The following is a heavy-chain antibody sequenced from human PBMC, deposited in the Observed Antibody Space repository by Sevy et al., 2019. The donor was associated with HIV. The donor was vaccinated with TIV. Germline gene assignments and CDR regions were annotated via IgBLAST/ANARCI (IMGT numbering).Heavy chain of an antibody. Sequence: GGSLRLSCAVSGLNVSDYFMAWIRQAPGRGPEWVSYISSSGTIIYYRDSVKGRFTISRDKAKNSLYLQMNSLRPEDKAMYYCARDLASGSFYSLYFDYWGQGTLVTVSS. V-gene: IGHV3-11*01. D-gene: IGHD3-10*01. J-gene: IGHJ4*02. CDR3: ARDLASGSFYSLYFDY. CDR2: ISSSGTII. CDR1: GLNVSDYF.